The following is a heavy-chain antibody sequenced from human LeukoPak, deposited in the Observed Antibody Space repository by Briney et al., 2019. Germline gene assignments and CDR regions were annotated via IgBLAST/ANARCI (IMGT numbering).Heavy chain of an antibody. CDR2: ISSSSSYI. CDR1: GFTFSSYS. Sequence: GGSLRLSCAASGFTFSSYSMNWVRQAPGKGLEWVSSISSSSSYIYYADSVKGRFTISRDNSKNTLYLQMNSLRAEDTAVYYCAKELNYYDSSGYYIRWGQGTLVTVSS. D-gene: IGHD3-22*01. CDR3: AKELNYYDSSGYYIR. J-gene: IGHJ4*02. V-gene: IGHV3-21*01.